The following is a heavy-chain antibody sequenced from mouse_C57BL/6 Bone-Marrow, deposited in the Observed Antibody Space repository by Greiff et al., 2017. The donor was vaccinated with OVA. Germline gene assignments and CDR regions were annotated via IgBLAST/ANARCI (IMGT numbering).Heavy chain of an antibody. CDR3: ARQEVMITTYFDY. Sequence: DVKLVESGGGLVQPGESLKLSCESNEYEFPSHDMSWVRKTPEKRLELVAAINSDGGSTYYPDTMERRFIISRDNTKKTLYLQMSSLRSEDTALYYCARQEVMITTYFDYWGQGTTLTVSS. CDR1: EYEFPSHD. J-gene: IGHJ2*01. V-gene: IGHV5-2*01. CDR2: INSDGGST. D-gene: IGHD2-4*01.